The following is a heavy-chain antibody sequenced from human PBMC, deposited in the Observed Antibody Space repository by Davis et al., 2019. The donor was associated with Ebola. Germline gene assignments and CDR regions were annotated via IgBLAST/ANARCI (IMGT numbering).Heavy chain of an antibody. CDR3: ARSGPPSDY. Sequence: GGSLRLSCVASGFTFSNFAMHWVRQSPGRGLEWVAVLLYDGSGEHYADSVRGRFTISRDNSKNTLYLQMNNLRLEDTALYYCARSGPPSDYWGQGTLVTVSS. CDR1: GFTFSNFA. V-gene: IGHV3-30*04. J-gene: IGHJ4*02. D-gene: IGHD1-26*01. CDR2: LLYDGSGE.